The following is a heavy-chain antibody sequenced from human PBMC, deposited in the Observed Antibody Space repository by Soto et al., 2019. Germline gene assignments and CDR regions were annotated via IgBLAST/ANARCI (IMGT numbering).Heavy chain of an antibody. CDR1: GGSISSGGYY. CDR3: ERVRGGYCTNGVSCWFDP. CDR2: IYYSGST. D-gene: IGHD2-8*01. V-gene: IGHV4-31*03. Sequence: QVQLQESGPGLVKPSQTLSLTCTVSGGSISSGGYYWSWIRQHPGKGLEWIGYIYYSGSTYYNPSLKSRVTISVDTSKNQFYLKLSSVTAADTAVYYCERVRGGYCTNGVSCWFDPWGQGTLVTVSS. J-gene: IGHJ5*02.